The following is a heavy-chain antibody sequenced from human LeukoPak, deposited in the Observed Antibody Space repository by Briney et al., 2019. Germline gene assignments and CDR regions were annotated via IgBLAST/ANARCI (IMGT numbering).Heavy chain of an antibody. Sequence: SGGSLRLSCAASGFTFSSYSMNWVRQAPGKGLEWVSSISSSSSYIYYADSVKGRFTISRDNAKNSLYLQMNSLRAEDTAVYYCARDDGAEWELPPLLYYFDYWGQGTLVTVSS. CDR2: ISSSSSYI. V-gene: IGHV3-21*01. CDR3: ARDDGAEWELPPLLYYFDY. CDR1: GFTFSSYS. J-gene: IGHJ4*02. D-gene: IGHD1-26*01.